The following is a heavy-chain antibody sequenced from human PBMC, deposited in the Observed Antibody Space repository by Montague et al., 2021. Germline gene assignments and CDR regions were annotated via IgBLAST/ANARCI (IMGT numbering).Heavy chain of an antibody. V-gene: IGHV4-61*01. J-gene: IGHJ3*01. D-gene: IGHD3-3*01. CDR2: ICDGGSA. Sequence: SETLSLTCSVSSDSVRCGIYHWGWIRQSPGKGLEWIGYICDGGSATYKTSLGSRVTISVDTSRNQFSLEVSSVTAADTAMYYCAREWSGFDFWGQGTMVTVSS. CDR3: AREWSGFDF. CDR1: SDSVRCGIYH.